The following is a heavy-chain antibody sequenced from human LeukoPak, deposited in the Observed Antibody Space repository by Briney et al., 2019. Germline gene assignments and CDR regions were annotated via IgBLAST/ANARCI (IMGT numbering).Heavy chain of an antibody. J-gene: IGHJ4*02. V-gene: IGHV1-24*01. Sequence: GASVKVSCKVSGYTLSELSMHWVRQAPAKGLEWMGGFDPEDGETIYAQKFQGRVAMTRDTPVSTAYLEVSRLRSDDTAVYYCARIGNSGWYKHFDNWGQGTLVTVSS. CDR1: GYTLSELS. CDR2: FDPEDGET. CDR3: ARIGNSGWYKHFDN. D-gene: IGHD6-19*01.